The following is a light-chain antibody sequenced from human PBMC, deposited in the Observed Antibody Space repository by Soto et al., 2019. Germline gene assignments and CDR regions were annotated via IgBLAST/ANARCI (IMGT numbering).Light chain of an antibody. Sequence: DIQMTQSPSSLSASVGDRVTITCRASRGIYTHLAWYQQKPGNAPKLLFYAASTLQSSVPSRFSASGSGTDFILPIRALQSEDVGTYFCQTYDNAPWTFGPGTRV. CDR3: QTYDNAPWT. CDR2: AAS. J-gene: IGKJ1*01. CDR1: RGIYTH. V-gene: IGKV1-27*01.